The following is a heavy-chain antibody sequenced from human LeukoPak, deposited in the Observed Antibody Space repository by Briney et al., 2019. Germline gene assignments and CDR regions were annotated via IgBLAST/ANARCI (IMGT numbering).Heavy chain of an antibody. CDR3: ARDRASSSPFDY. J-gene: IGHJ4*02. D-gene: IGHD6-13*01. CDR1: GYTFTSYG. Sequence: GASVKVSCKASGYTFTSYGISWVRQAPGQGLEWMGWISAYNGNTNYAQRLHGRVTMTTDTSTSTAYMELRSLRSDDTAGYYCARDRASSSPFDYWGQGTLVTVSS. V-gene: IGHV1-18*01. CDR2: ISAYNGNT.